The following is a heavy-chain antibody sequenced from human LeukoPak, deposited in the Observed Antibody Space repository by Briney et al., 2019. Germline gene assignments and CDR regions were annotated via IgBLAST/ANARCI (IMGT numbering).Heavy chain of an antibody. V-gene: IGHV3-23*01. CDR3: AKSPGGVVSTSFDN. J-gene: IGHJ4*02. CDR1: GFTFSTYA. Sequence: GGSLRLSCAASGFTFSTYAMSWVRQAPGKGLEWVSVISVSGGSTYYADSVKGRFTLSRDNSKNTLYLQMNSLRAEDTAVYYCAKSPGGVVSTSFDNWGQGTLVTVSS. D-gene: IGHD2-2*01. CDR2: ISVSGGST.